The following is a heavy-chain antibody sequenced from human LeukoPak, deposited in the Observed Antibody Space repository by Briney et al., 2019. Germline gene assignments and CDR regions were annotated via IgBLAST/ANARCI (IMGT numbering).Heavy chain of an antibody. CDR3: ARGSIGYCSSTSCLNWFDP. D-gene: IGHD2-2*01. Sequence: PSQTLSLTCAVSVGSLSSGGYSWSWIRQPPGKGLEWIGYIYHSGSTYYNPSLKSRVTISVDRSKNQFSLKLSSVTAADTAVYYCARGSIGYCSSTSCLNWFDPWGQGTLVTVSS. V-gene: IGHV4-30-2*01. CDR2: IYHSGST. J-gene: IGHJ5*02. CDR1: VGSLSSGGYS.